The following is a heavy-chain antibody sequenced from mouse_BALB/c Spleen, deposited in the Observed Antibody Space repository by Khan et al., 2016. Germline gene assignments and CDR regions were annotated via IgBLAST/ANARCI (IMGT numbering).Heavy chain of an antibody. Sequence: EVQLQESGPGLVKPSQSLSLTCTVTGYSITSDYAWNWIRQFPGNKLEWMAYISYSASTNSNPSLNSRISITRVTSNNQFFLPFNSVPPEDTATFSSERRKNRYDDGVDKWGEGT. D-gene: IGHD2-14*01. CDR1: GYSITSDYA. CDR3: ERRKNRYDDGVDK. CDR2: ISYSAST. J-gene: IGHJ3*02. V-gene: IGHV3-2*02.